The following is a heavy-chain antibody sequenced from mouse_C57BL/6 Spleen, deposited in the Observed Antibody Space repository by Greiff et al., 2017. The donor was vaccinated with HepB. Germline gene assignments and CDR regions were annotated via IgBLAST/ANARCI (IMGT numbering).Heavy chain of an antibody. V-gene: IGHV1-7*01. CDR2: INPSSGYT. J-gene: IGHJ2*01. CDR1: GYTFTSYW. D-gene: IGHD4-1*01. Sequence: QVQLKQSGAELAKPGASVKLSCKASGYTFTSYWMHWVKQRPGQGLEWIGYINPSSGYTKYNQKFKDKATLTADKSSSTAYMQLSSLTYEDSAVYYCARWGFELGYYFDYWGQGTTLTVSS. CDR3: ARWGFELGYYFDY.